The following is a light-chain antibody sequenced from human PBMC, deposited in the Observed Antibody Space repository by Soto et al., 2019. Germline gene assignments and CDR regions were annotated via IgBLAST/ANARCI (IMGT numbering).Light chain of an antibody. CDR2: GAS. Sequence: EIVMTQSPATLSVSPGDRATLSCRASESVTSSLAWYQQKPGQPPRLLIYGASSRATGIPDRFSGGGSGTDFTLTISRLEPEDFAVYYCQQYGSSATFGQGTKVDIK. CDR3: QQYGSSAT. V-gene: IGKV3-20*01. J-gene: IGKJ1*01. CDR1: ESVTSS.